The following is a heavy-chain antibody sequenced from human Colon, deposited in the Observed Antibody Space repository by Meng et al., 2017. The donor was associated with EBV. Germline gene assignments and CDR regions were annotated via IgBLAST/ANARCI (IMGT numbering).Heavy chain of an antibody. Sequence: VQNQQWGAGLLKPSETLSLTCAVSGGSFSGYYWSWIRQAPGKGLEWIGEINHSGSTKFNPSLESRVSISVDTSENQVSLKLTSVTAADTAVYYCARRTTVNLRSFDSWGQGTLVTVSS. CDR2: INHSGST. CDR1: GGSFSGYY. V-gene: IGHV4-34*01. J-gene: IGHJ4*02. D-gene: IGHD4-17*01. CDR3: ARRTTVNLRSFDS.